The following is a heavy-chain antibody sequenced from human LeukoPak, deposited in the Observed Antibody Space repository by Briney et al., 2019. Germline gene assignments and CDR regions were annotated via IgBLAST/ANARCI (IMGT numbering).Heavy chain of an antibody. D-gene: IGHD1-26*01. Sequence: PGGSLRLSCAASGFTFSSYSMNWVRQAPGKGLEWISSISSSSSYIYYADSVKGRFTISRDNAKNSLYLQMNSLRAEDTAVYYCAREKELLSSLDYWGQGTLVTVSS. J-gene: IGHJ4*02. V-gene: IGHV3-21*01. CDR2: ISSSSSYI. CDR3: AREKELLSSLDY. CDR1: GFTFSSYS.